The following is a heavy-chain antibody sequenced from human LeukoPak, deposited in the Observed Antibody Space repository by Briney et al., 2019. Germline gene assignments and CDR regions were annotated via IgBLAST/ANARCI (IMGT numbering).Heavy chain of an antibody. CDR1: GYTFTTYA. Sequence: ASVKVSCKASGYTFTTYAIHWVRQAPGQRLEWMGWINAGNGNTKYSQKFQGRVTITRDTPASTAYMELSSLRSEDTAVYYCARGGIPNGFDPWGQGTLVTVSS. D-gene: IGHD1-14*01. CDR2: INAGNGNT. CDR3: ARGGIPNGFDP. J-gene: IGHJ5*02. V-gene: IGHV1-3*01.